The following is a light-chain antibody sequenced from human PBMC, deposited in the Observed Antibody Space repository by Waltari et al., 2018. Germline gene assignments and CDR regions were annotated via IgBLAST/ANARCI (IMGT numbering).Light chain of an antibody. V-gene: IGLV2-14*01. CDR3: GSYRSSTTLEVV. CDR1: SSDGGGYNY. Sequence: QSALNQPASVSGSPGQSITIYCPGTSSDGGGYNYVPWYQQHPGNAPKLMIYEVSNRPSGVSNRFSGSKSGNTASLTISGLQAEDEADYYCGSYRSSTTLEVVFGGGTKLTVL. CDR2: EVS. J-gene: IGLJ2*01.